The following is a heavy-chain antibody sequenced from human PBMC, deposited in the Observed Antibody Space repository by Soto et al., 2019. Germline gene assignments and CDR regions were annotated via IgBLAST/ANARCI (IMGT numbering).Heavy chain of an antibody. J-gene: IGHJ4*02. D-gene: IGHD3-9*01. CDR2: ISAYNGNI. V-gene: IGHV1-18*01. CDR1: GYDFTNYG. CDR3: ARGHDILPGWKFTF. Sequence: QVRLVQSGAEVKKPGASVKVSCKTYGYDFTNYGINWVRQAPGQGLEWMGWISAYNGNIVYAQHCRRRASLTTDTSTGSAYMELRSLRPDDTAVYYCARGHDILPGWKFTFWGQGTLVTVSS.